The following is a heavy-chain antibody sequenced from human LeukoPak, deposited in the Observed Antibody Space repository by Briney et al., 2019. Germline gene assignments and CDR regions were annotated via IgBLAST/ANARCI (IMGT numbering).Heavy chain of an antibody. J-gene: IGHJ4*02. Sequence: ASVKVSCKASGYTFTSYYMHWVRQAPGQGLEWMGIINPSGGSKSYAQKFQGRVTMTRDTSTSTVYMELSSLRSEDTAVYYCARDQAGAMVRGAKYYFDYWGQGTLVTVSS. CDR3: ARDQAGAMVRGAKYYFDY. D-gene: IGHD3-10*01. V-gene: IGHV1-46*01. CDR1: GYTFTSYY. CDR2: INPSGGSK.